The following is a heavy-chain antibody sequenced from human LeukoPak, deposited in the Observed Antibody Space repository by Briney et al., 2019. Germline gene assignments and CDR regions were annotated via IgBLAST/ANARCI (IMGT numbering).Heavy chain of an antibody. J-gene: IGHJ4*02. V-gene: IGHV4-39*07. Sequence: PSETLSLTCTVSDDSISNTYYYWAWIRQPPGKGLEWIGSINYSGPTYYNPSLKSRVTISLDTAKNQFSLKLTSVTAADTAVYYCARDRWFRAVVASRGIDYWGQGKLVTVSS. D-gene: IGHD5-12*01. CDR2: INYSGPT. CDR3: ARDRWFRAVVASRGIDY. CDR1: DDSISNTYYY.